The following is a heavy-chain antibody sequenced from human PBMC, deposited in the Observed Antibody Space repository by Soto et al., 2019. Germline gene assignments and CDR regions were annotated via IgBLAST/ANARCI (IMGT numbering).Heavy chain of an antibody. D-gene: IGHD6-13*01. J-gene: IGHJ6*02. CDR1: GFTFGDYA. CDR2: IRSKAYGGTT. Sequence: PGGSLRLSCTASGFTFGDYAMSWFRQAPGKGLEWVGFIRSKAYGGTTEHAASVKGRFTISRDDSKSIAYLQMNSLKTEDTAVYYCTRDIAAAGRYYYYGMDVWGQGTPVTVSS. CDR3: TRDIAAAGRYYYYGMDV. V-gene: IGHV3-49*03.